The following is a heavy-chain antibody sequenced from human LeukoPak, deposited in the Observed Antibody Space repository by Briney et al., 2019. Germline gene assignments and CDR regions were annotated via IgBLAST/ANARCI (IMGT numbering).Heavy chain of an antibody. J-gene: IGHJ4*02. CDR1: GGSISSGGYY. Sequence: SQTLSLTCTVSGGSISSGGYYWSWIRQHPGKGLEWIGYIYYSGSTYYNLSLKSRVTISVDTSKNQFSLKLSSVTAADTAVYYCARDPEGMGYHDYWGQGTLVTVSS. CDR3: ARDPEGMGYHDY. CDR2: IYYSGST. V-gene: IGHV4-31*03. D-gene: IGHD3-16*02.